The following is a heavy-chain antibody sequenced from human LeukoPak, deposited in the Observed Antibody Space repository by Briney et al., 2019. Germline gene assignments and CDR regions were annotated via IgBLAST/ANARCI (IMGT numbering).Heavy chain of an antibody. V-gene: IGHV3-21*01. Sequence: WIRQPPGKGLEWVSSISSSSSYIYYADSVRGRFTISRDNAKNSLYLQMNSLRAEDTAVYYCARDEGYSSGIDYWGQGTLVTVSS. D-gene: IGHD3-22*01. CDR3: ARDEGYSSGIDY. J-gene: IGHJ4*02. CDR2: ISSSSSYI.